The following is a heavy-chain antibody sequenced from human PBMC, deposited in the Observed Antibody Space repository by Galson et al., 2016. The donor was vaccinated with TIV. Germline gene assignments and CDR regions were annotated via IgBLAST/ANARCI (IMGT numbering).Heavy chain of an antibody. Sequence: SLRLSCAASGFTFSRHWMSWVRQAPGKGLEWVANINQYGSETYYVDSVRGRFTISRDNAKTSLFLQMNSLRPDDTAMYYCATRGYYFEHWGQGTMVSVSS. CDR1: GFTFSRHW. J-gene: IGHJ4*02. CDR2: INQYGSET. D-gene: IGHD3-10*01. V-gene: IGHV3-7*01. CDR3: ATRGYYFEH.